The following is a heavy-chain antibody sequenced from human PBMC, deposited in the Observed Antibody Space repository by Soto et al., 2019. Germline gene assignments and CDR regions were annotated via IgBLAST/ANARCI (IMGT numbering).Heavy chain of an antibody. CDR2: ISGSGGST. D-gene: IGHD3-16*02. V-gene: IGHV3-23*01. Sequence: GGSLRLSCAASGFTFSSYAMSWVRQAPGKGLEWVSAISGSGGSTYYADSVKGRFTISRDNSKNTLYLQMNSLRAEDTAVYYCAKDTNYDYIWGSYRYIYYFDYWGQGTLVTVSS. J-gene: IGHJ4*02. CDR3: AKDTNYDYIWGSYRYIYYFDY. CDR1: GFTFSSYA.